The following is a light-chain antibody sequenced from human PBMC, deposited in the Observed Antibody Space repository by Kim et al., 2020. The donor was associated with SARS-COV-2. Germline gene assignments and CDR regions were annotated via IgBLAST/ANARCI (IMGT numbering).Light chain of an antibody. V-gene: IGKV3-15*01. J-gene: IGKJ2*01. CDR3: QQYDNWPLFT. Sequence: IVMTQSPATLSVSPGQRVTLSCRASQSVTRALAWYQQKPGQPPRLLIYAASTRATGIPARFSGRGSGTEFTLTISSLQSEDFAVYYCQQYDNWPLFTFGQGTKLEI. CDR1: QSVTRA. CDR2: AAS.